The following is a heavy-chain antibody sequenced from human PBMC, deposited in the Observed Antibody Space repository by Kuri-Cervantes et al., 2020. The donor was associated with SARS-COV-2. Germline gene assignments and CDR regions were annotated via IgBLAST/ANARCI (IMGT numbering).Heavy chain of an antibody. J-gene: IGHJ6*02. D-gene: IGHD2-15*01. Sequence: SDTLSLTCVISVDSVSSNSAAWNWIRQSPSRGLEWLGRTYYRYKWYNDYAVSVKSRITINPDTSKNQFYLQLNSVTPDDTAVYYCAREVVAATIDYYYYYGMDVWGQGTTVTVSS. CDR2: TYYRYKWYN. CDR3: AREVVAATIDYYYYYGMDV. V-gene: IGHV6-1*01. CDR1: VDSVSSNSAA.